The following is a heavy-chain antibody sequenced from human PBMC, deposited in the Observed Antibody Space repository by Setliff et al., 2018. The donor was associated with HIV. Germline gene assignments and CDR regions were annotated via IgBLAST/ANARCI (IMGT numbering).Heavy chain of an antibody. CDR3: ARIVRPSYYYYYYMDV. CDR2: IIPIFNTA. J-gene: IGHJ6*03. CDR1: GGTFSSYA. V-gene: IGHV1-69*13. Sequence: GASVKVSCKASGGTFSSYAISWVRQAPGQGLEWMGGIIPIFNTANYAQKLQGRVTITADESTSTAYMELSSLRSEDTAVYYCARIVRPSYYYYYYMDVWGKGTTVTVSS. D-gene: IGHD3-10*02.